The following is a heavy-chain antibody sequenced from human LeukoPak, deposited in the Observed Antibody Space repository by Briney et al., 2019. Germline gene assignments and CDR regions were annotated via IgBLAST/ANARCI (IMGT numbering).Heavy chain of an antibody. V-gene: IGHV3-7*01. CDR2: IREDGSEK. CDR1: GFNFRAYW. D-gene: IGHD3-3*01. J-gene: IGHJ6*03. Sequence: GGSLRLSCTTSGFNFRAYWMGWVRQAPWKGLEWVANIREDGSEKYYVDSVKGRFTVSRDNAKNSLYLQVNSLRAEDTAVYYCARLNYDFWSGVWEGYYMDVWGKGTTVTVSS. CDR3: ARLNYDFWSGVWEGYYMDV.